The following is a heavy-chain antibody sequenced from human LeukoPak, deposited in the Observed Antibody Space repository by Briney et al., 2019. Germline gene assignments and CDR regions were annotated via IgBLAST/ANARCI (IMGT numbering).Heavy chain of an antibody. CDR2: ISWDGGST. CDR3: AKDMVRHRNYRFDY. V-gene: IGHV3-43D*03. CDR1: GFTFGDYA. D-gene: IGHD4-11*01. J-gene: IGHJ4*02. Sequence: GGSLRLSCAASGFTFGDYAMHWVRQAPGKGLEWVSLISWDGGSTYYADSVKGRFTISRDNSKNSLYLQMNSLRAEDTALYYCAKDMVRHRNYRFDYWGQGTLVTVSS.